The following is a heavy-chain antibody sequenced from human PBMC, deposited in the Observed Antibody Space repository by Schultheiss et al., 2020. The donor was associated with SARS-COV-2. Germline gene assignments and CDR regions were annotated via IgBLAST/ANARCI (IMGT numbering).Heavy chain of an antibody. CDR3: AREVATVAFDI. V-gene: IGHV4-59*01. J-gene: IGHJ3*02. Sequence: SETLSLTCTVSGGSISRYCWSWIRQPPGKGLEWIGYIYYGGSTNYNPSLKSRVTISGDTSRKQFSLKLSSVTAADTAVYYCAREVATVAFDIWGQGTMVTVSS. D-gene: IGHD5-12*01. CDR1: GGSISRYC. CDR2: IYYGGST.